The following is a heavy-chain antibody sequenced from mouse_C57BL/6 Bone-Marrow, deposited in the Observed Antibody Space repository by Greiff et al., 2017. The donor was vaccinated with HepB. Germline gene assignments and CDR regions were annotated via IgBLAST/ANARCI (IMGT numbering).Heavy chain of an antibody. CDR2: IDPENGDT. V-gene: IGHV14-4*01. J-gene: IGHJ2*01. Sequence: VQLQQSGAELVRPGAPVKLSCTASGFNIKDDYMHWVKQRPEQGLEWIGWIDPENGDTEYASKFQGKATITADTSSNTAYLQLSSLTSEDTAVYYCTTGGFFDYWGQGTTLTVSS. CDR1: GFNIKDDY. CDR3: TTGGFFDY.